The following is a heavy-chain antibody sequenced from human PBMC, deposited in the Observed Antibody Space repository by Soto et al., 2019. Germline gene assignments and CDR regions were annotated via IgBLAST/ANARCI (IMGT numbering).Heavy chain of an antibody. D-gene: IGHD5-18*01. CDR3: AKVMVKNWFDP. J-gene: IGHJ5*02. Sequence: GGSLRLSCAASGFTFSSYAMSWVRQAPGKVLEWVSAISGSGGSTYYADSVKGRFTISRDNSKNTLYLQMNSLRADDTAVYYCAKVMVKNWFDPWGQGTLVTVSS. CDR1: GFTFSSYA. V-gene: IGHV3-23*01. CDR2: ISGSGGST.